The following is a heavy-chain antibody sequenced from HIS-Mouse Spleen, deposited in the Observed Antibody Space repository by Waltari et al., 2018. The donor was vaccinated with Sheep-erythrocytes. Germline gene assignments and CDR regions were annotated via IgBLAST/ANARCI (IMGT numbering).Heavy chain of an antibody. V-gene: IGHV3-21*01. CDR2: ISSSSSYT. CDR1: GFTFSSYS. Sequence: EVQLVESGGGLVKPGGSLRLSCAASGFTFSSYSMNWVRQAPGKGLAVVSSISSSSSYTYYADSVKGRFTISRDNAKNSLYLQMNSLRAEDTAVYYCARVASGATFDYWGQGTLVTVSS. D-gene: IGHD1-26*01. CDR3: ARVASGATFDY. J-gene: IGHJ4*02.